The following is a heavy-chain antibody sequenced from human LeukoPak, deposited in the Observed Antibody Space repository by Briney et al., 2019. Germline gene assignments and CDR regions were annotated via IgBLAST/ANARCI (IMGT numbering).Heavy chain of an antibody. CDR2: ISWDGGST. D-gene: IGHD5-18*01. V-gene: IGHV3-43*01. CDR1: GFTVSINS. Sequence: GGSLRLSCTVSGFTVSINSMSWVRQAPGKGLEWVSLISWDGGSTYYADSVKGRFTISRDNSKNSLYLQMNSLRTEDTALYYCAKDSGYSYGYISVGDAFDIWGQGTMVTVSS. J-gene: IGHJ3*02. CDR3: AKDSGYSYGYISVGDAFDI.